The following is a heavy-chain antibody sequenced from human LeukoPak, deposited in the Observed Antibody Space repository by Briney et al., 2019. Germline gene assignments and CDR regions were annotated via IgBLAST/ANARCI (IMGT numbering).Heavy chain of an antibody. CDR3: ARDPYDSSGYYLNWFDP. CDR2: ISYDGSNK. CDR1: GFTFSSYA. Sequence: GGSLRLSCAASGFTFSSYAVHWVRQAPGKGLEWVAVISYDGSNKYYADSVKGRFTISRDNSKNTLYLQMNSLRAEDTAVYYCARDPYDSSGYYLNWFDPWGQGTLVTVSS. V-gene: IGHV3-30*04. D-gene: IGHD3-22*01. J-gene: IGHJ5*02.